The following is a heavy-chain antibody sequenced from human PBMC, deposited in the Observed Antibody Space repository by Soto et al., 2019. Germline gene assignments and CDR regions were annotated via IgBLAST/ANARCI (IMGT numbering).Heavy chain of an antibody. CDR1: GGTFSSYA. CDR2: IIPIFGTA. CDR3: ASGYCSGGSCYPTPKAIYYYYGMDV. J-gene: IGHJ6*02. Sequence: QVQLVQSGAEVKKPGSSVKVSCKASGGTFSSYAISWVRQAPGQGLEWMGGIIPIFGTANYAQKFQGRVTITADESTSTAYMELSRLRSEDTAVYYCASGYCSGGSCYPTPKAIYYYYGMDVWGQGTTVTVSS. V-gene: IGHV1-69*01. D-gene: IGHD2-15*01.